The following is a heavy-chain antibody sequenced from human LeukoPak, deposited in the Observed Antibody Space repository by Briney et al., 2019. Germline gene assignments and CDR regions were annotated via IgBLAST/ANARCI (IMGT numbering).Heavy chain of an antibody. D-gene: IGHD6-13*01. J-gene: IGHJ4*02. Sequence: SETLSLTCAVYGGSFSGYYWSWIRQPPGKGVEWIGEINHSGSTNYNPSLKSRVTISVDTSKNQFSLKLSSVTAADTAVYYCARRWGSSWYLDYWGQGTLVTVSS. V-gene: IGHV4-34*01. CDR2: INHSGST. CDR3: ARRWGSSWYLDY. CDR1: GGSFSGYY.